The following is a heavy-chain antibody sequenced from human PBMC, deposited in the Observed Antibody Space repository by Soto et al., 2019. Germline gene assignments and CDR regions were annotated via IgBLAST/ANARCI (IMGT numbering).Heavy chain of an antibody. CDR2: IKNKANSYTT. CDR1: GFTFSDHY. D-gene: IGHD6-19*01. Sequence: EVQLVESGGGLVQPEGSLRLSCAASGFTFSDHYMDWVRQAPGKGLEWVGRIKNKANSYTTEYAAPVKGRFIISRDDSKNSVFLQMNRLKTDDAAVYYWTRVRLGSSRSSYYWGQGILVTVSS. V-gene: IGHV3-72*01. CDR3: TRVRLGSSRSSYY. J-gene: IGHJ4*02.